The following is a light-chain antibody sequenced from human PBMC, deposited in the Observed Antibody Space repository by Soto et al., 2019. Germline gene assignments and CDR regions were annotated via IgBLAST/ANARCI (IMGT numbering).Light chain of an antibody. Sequence: DIPMTQSPSTLSASVGDRVTITCRASQSISNWLAWYQQKPGKAPKLLIYLASSLQSGVPSRFSGSGSGKEFTLTISSLQPDDFETYYCQQYNTYWTFGQGTKVEIK. CDR1: QSISNW. J-gene: IGKJ1*01. V-gene: IGKV1-5*03. CDR3: QQYNTYWT. CDR2: LAS.